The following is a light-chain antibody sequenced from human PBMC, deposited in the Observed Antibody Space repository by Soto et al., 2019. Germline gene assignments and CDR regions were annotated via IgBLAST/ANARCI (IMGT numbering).Light chain of an antibody. CDR3: QHYRSSPWT. V-gene: IGKV3-20*01. Sequence: DIVLTQSPASLSLSPGERATLSCRASQSVGTYLAWYRPKPGQAPRLLIYTTSNRATNIPARVSGSGSGTDFTLTISRLEPEDFAVYYCQHYRSSPWTFGQGPKVEIK. CDR1: QSVGTY. CDR2: TTS. J-gene: IGKJ1*01.